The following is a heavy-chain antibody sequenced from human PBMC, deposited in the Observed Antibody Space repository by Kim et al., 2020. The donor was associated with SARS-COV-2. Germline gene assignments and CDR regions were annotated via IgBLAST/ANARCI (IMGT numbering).Heavy chain of an antibody. J-gene: IGHJ6*02. CDR1: GFSFSSYA. D-gene: IGHD2-21*01. V-gene: IGHV3-30-3*01. Sequence: GGSLRLSCAAAGFSFSSYAMYWVRQAPGKGLEWVALIKYDGSNKYYADSVKGRFTISRDNSKNTLDLQMSGLRTEDTAVYYCATDFRPYSPYYGMDVWGQGTTVTVSS. CDR2: IKYDGSNK. CDR3: ATDFRPYSPYYGMDV.